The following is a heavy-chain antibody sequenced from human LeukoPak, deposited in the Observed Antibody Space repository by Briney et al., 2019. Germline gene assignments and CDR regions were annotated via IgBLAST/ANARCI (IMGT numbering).Heavy chain of an antibody. Sequence: SETLSLTCAVSGGSFSGYYWSWLRQPPGKGLEWIGEINYSGGTNYNPSLKSRVTISVDTSKNQFSLTLSSVTSADAAVYYCARCRTDSRAYYYYYMDVWGKGTPVTVSS. D-gene: IGHD1-14*01. J-gene: IGHJ6*03. V-gene: IGHV4-34*01. CDR2: INYSGGT. CDR1: GGSFSGYY. CDR3: ARCRTDSRAYYYYYMDV.